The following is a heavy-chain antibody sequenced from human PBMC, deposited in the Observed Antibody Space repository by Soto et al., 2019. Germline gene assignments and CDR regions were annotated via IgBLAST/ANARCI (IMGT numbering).Heavy chain of an antibody. CDR2: IKPDGSEK. Sequence: GGSLRLSCAASGFTFSSYWMSWVRQAPGKGLEWVANIKPDGSEKYYVDSVRGRFTISRDNVENSLNLQMNSLRAEDAALYYCARDEARPLGYWGQGTLVTVSS. D-gene: IGHD6-6*01. J-gene: IGHJ4*02. V-gene: IGHV3-7*01. CDR3: ARDEARPLGY. CDR1: GFTFSSYW.